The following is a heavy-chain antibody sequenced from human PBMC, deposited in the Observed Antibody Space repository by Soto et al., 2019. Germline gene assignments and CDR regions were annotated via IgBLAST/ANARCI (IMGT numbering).Heavy chain of an antibody. CDR1: GYTFTSYG. Sequence: ASLQVSCKASGYTFTSYGISWVRQAPGQGLEWMGWISAYNGNTNYAQKLQGRVTMTTDTSTSTAYMELRSLRSDDTAVYYCARDRGDFCICDPNTQYYYVMAASGQGSTVTV. D-gene: IGHD3-3*01. CDR2: ISAYNGNT. V-gene: IGHV1-18*01. J-gene: IGHJ6*02. CDR3: ARDRGDFCICDPNTQYYYVMAA.